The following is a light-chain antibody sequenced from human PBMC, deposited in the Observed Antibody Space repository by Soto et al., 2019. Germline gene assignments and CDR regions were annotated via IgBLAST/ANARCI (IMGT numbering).Light chain of an antibody. CDR1: SSDVGGYNY. V-gene: IGLV2-8*01. CDR2: EVS. CDR3: SSYAGSNNYV. J-gene: IGLJ1*01. Sequence: QSALTQPPSASGSPGQSVTISRTGTSSDVGGYNYVSWYQQHPGKAPKLMIYEVSKRPSGVPDRFSGSKSGNTASLTVSGLQAEDEADYYCSSYAGSNNYVFGTGTKVTV.